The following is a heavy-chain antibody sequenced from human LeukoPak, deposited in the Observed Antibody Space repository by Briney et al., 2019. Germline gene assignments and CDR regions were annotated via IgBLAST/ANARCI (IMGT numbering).Heavy chain of an antibody. CDR2: IYPGDSDT. Sequence: GESLKISCKISGYKLTNNWIGWVRQVPGKGLEWMGIIYPGDSDTRYRPSFQGQVTISADKSISTAYLQWNSLKASDTAMYYCARLDSYGPDHWGQGTLVTVSS. J-gene: IGHJ5*02. CDR1: GYKLTNNW. D-gene: IGHD5-18*01. V-gene: IGHV5-51*01. CDR3: ARLDSYGPDH.